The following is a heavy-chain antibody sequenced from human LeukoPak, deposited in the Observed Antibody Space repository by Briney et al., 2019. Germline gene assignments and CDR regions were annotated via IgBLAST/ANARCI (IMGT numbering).Heavy chain of an antibody. Sequence: GGSLRLSCAASGFNFGNNDMNWVRQTPGKGLEWVSGIRGYNGQTYYADSVKGRFTISRDKSVDTVYLQMNGLKTEDTAVYYCAKNITMMVFWGQGTLVTVSS. CDR3: AKNITMMVF. CDR1: GFNFGNND. J-gene: IGHJ4*02. D-gene: IGHD3-22*01. V-gene: IGHV3-23*01. CDR2: IRGYNGQT.